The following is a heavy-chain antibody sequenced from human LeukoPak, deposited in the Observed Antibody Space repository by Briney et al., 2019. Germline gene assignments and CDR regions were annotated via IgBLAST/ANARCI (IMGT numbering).Heavy chain of an antibody. J-gene: IGHJ4*02. CDR1: GFTFSSYW. Sequence: GGSLRLSCAASGFTFSSYWMSWVRQAPGKGLEWVANIKHDGSDKYYVDSVKGRFTISRDDAKNSLYLQMNSLRAEDTAAYYCSRDDQYCSWNWGQGTLVTVSS. CDR2: IKHDGSDK. D-gene: IGHD2-21*02. V-gene: IGHV3-7*05. CDR3: SRDDQYCSWN.